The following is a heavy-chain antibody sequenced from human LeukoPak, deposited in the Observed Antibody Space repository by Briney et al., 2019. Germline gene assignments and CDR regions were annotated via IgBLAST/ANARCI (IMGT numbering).Heavy chain of an antibody. J-gene: IGHJ4*02. V-gene: IGHV1-2*04. CDR1: GYTFTGYY. CDR3: ARAGRVEDYGLLSCIN. CDR2: INPNSGGT. D-gene: IGHD2-2*01. Sequence: GASVKVSCKASGYTFTGYYMHWVRQAPGQGLEWMGWINPNSGGTNYAQKFQGWVTTTRDTSISTAYMELSRLRSDDTAVYYCARAGRVEDYGLLSCINWGQGTLVTVSS.